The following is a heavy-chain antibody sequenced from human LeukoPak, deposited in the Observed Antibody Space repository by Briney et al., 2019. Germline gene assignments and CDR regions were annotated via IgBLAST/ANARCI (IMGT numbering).Heavy chain of an antibody. D-gene: IGHD3-22*01. V-gene: IGHV1-2*02. J-gene: IGHJ4*02. CDR1: GYTFTAYY. CDR3: ARDYYDSSGYGSFDY. CDR2: INPNSGGT. Sequence: ASVKVSCKASGYTFTAYYMHWVRQAPRQGLEWMGWINPNSGGTNYAQKFQGRVTMTRDTSISTAYMELSRLRSDDTAVFYCARDYYDSSGYGSFDYWGQGTLVTVS.